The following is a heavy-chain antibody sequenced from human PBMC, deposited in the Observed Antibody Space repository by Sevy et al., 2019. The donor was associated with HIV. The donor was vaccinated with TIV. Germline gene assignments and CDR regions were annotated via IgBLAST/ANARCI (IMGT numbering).Heavy chain of an antibody. D-gene: IGHD3-10*01. Sequence: TLSLTCTVSGGSMSSYFWSWIRQPPGKGLEWIGYIYYTGTTNYNPSLKSRLTMSLDTSKNRFSLKLTAVTAADPAVYYCARDSVLSPRVFDSWGQGTLVTVSS. V-gene: IGHV4-59*01. CDR2: IYYTGTT. CDR1: GGSMSSYF. CDR3: ARDSVLSPRVFDS. J-gene: IGHJ4*02.